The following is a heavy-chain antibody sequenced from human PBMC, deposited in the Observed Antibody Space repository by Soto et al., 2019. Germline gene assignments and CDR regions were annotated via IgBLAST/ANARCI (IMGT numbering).Heavy chain of an antibody. Sequence: ASVKVSCKASGGTFSSYAISWVRQAPGQGLEWMGGIIPIFGTANYAQKFQGRVTITADESTSTAYMELSSLRSEDTAVYYCARRLNYGDYYFDYWGQGTLVTVSS. V-gene: IGHV1-69*13. J-gene: IGHJ4*02. CDR1: GGTFSSYA. D-gene: IGHD4-17*01. CDR2: IIPIFGTA. CDR3: ARRLNYGDYYFDY.